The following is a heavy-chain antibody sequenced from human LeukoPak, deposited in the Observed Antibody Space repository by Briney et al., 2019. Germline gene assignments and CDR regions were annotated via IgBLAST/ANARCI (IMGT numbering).Heavy chain of an antibody. CDR3: AKDSAATIYAGAKYFQP. CDR1: GFTFSSYA. D-gene: IGHD2-15*01. J-gene: IGHJ1*01. CDR2: ISGSGIST. V-gene: IGHV3-23*01. Sequence: GGSLRLSCAASGFTFSSYAMSWVRQAPGKGLEWVSAISGSGISTYYADSVKGRFTISRDNSKNTLYLQMNSLRAEDTAVYYCAKDSAATIYAGAKYFQPCGQGTLVTVS.